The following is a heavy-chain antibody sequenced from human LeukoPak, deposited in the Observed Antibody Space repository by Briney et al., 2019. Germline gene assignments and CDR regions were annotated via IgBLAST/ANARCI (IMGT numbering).Heavy chain of an antibody. V-gene: IGHV1-69*13. CDR2: IIPIFGTA. Sequence: GASVKVSCKASGGTFISYAISWVRQAPGQGLEWMGGIIPIFGTANYAQKFQGRVTITADESTSTAYMELSSLRSEDTAVYYCARDMGIAAAGTLSYYYGMDVWGQGTTVTVSS. D-gene: IGHD6-13*01. J-gene: IGHJ6*02. CDR3: ARDMGIAAAGTLSYYYGMDV. CDR1: GGTFISYA.